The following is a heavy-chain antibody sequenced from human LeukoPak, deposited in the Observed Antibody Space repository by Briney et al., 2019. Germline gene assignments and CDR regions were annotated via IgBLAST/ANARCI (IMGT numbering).Heavy chain of an antibody. CDR1: GGSISSSSYY. CDR3: ARDSRSYYGVDY. D-gene: IGHD1-26*01. CDR2: IFYVGDT. Sequence: SETLSLTCAVSGGSISSSSYYWAWIRQPAGKGLEWIGTIFYVGDTYYNPSLKSRVTISVDTSKNQFSLKLSSVTAADTAVYYCARDSRSYYGVDYWGQGTLVTVSS. V-gene: IGHV4-39*07. J-gene: IGHJ4*02.